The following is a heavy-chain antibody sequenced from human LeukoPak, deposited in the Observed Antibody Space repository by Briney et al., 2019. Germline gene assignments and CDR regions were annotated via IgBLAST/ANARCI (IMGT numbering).Heavy chain of an antibody. Sequence: PGGSLRLSCAASGLTFSRYWMNWVRQAPGKGLVWVSRIKTGGSDTAYADSVKGRFTISRDNAKNTLYLQMNSLRPEDTAVYYCAFHNSSGNFGYWGQGTLVTVSS. CDR1: GLTFSRYW. V-gene: IGHV3-74*01. D-gene: IGHD3-22*01. CDR3: AFHNSSGNFGY. CDR2: IKTGGSDT. J-gene: IGHJ4*02.